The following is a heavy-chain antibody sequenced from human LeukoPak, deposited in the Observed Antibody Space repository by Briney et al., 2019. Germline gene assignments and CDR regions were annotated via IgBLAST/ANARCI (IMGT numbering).Heavy chain of an antibody. J-gene: IGHJ6*02. V-gene: IGHV3-30*18. CDR3: AKWEVGAPYGMDV. CDR2: ISYDGSNK. CDR1: GFTFSSYG. D-gene: IGHD1-26*01. Sequence: QPGGSLRLTCAASGFTFSSYGMHWVRQAPGKGLEWVAVISYDGSNKYYADSVKGRFTISRDNSKNTLYLQMNSLRAEDTAVYYCAKWEVGAPYGMDVWGQGTTVTVSS.